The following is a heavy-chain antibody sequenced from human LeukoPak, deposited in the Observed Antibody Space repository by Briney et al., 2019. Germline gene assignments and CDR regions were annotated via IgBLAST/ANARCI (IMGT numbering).Heavy chain of an antibody. Sequence: GGSLRLSCAASGFTVSSNYMSWVRQAPGKGLEWVSVIYSVGSTFYEDSVKGRFTISRDNSKSTLYLQMNSLRAEDTAVYYCGRYYVMDVWGQGTSVTVSS. CDR2: IYSVGST. J-gene: IGHJ6*02. V-gene: IGHV3-53*01. CDR3: GRYYVMDV. CDR1: GFTVSSNY.